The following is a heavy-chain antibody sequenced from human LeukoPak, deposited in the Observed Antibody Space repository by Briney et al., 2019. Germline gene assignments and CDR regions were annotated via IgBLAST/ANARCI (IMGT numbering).Heavy chain of an antibody. D-gene: IGHD4-17*01. CDR3: ARDPGYGDYGDY. CDR2: INHSGST. V-gene: IGHV4-34*01. J-gene: IGHJ4*02. Sequence: SETLSLTCAVYGGSFSGYYWSWIRQPSGKGLEWIGEINHSGSTNYNPSLKSRVTISVDTSKNQFSLKLSSVTAADTAVYYCARDPGYGDYGDYWGQGTLVTVSS. CDR1: GGSFSGYY.